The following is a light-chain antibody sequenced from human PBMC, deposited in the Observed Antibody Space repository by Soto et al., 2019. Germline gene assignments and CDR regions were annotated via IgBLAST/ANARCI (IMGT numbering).Light chain of an antibody. CDR3: QQLNSYPLT. CDR1: QSLLHSNGYNY. CDR2: AAY. V-gene: IGKV1-39*01. Sequence: DIVMTQSPLSLPVTPGEPGSISCSSSQSLLHSNGYNYLDWYQQKPGKAPKLLIYAAYSLQSGVTSRFSGSGSGTDFTLTISSLQPEDFATYYCQQLNSYPLTVGEGTKVEIK. J-gene: IGKJ4*01.